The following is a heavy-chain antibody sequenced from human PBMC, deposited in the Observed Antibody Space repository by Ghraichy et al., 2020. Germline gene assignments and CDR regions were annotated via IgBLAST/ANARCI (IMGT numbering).Heavy chain of an antibody. CDR2: INHSGST. CDR3: ARGPLGRFDP. Sequence: SETLSLTCAVYGGSFSGYYWSWIRQPPGKGLEWIGEINHSGSTNYNPSPKSRVTVSVDPSKNQFALKLGAVTAADTAVYYCARGPLGRFDPWGQGTLVTVSS. CDR1: GGSFSGYY. D-gene: IGHD7-27*01. V-gene: IGHV4-34*01. J-gene: IGHJ5*02.